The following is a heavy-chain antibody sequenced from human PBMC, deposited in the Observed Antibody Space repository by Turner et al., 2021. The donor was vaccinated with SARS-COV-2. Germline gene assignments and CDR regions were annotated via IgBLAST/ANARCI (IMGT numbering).Heavy chain of an antibody. CDR2: ISASGGDT. V-gene: IGHV3-23*01. CDR3: AADCTSASCYSRNADY. CDR1: AFTFSNFA. Sequence: EVQLLESGGGLIQPGGSLRISCAGSAFTFSNFAMTWVRQAPGRGLEWGSAISASGGDTHYADSVKGRFTISRDNSKSTLYLQVNSLRAEDTAMYYCAADCTSASCYSRNADYWGQGTLVTVSS. D-gene: IGHD2-2*01. J-gene: IGHJ4*02.